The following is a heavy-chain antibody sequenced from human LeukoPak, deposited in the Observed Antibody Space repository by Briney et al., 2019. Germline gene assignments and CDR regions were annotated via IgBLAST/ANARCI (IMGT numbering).Heavy chain of an antibody. CDR3: AKIGGSSGYVKAWGAFDI. J-gene: IGHJ3*02. D-gene: IGHD3-22*01. CDR1: GFTFSSYA. Sequence: GGSLRLSCAASGFTFSSYAMSWVRQAPGKGLEWVSAISGSGGSTYYADSVNGRFTISRDNSKNTLYLQMNSLRAEDTAVYYCAKIGGSSGYVKAWGAFDIWGQGTMVTVSS. V-gene: IGHV3-23*01. CDR2: ISGSGGST.